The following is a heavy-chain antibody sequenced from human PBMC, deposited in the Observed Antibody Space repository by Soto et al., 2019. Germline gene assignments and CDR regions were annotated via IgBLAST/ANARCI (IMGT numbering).Heavy chain of an antibody. CDR2: IKDDGGDE. CDR1: GFTFSPYW. D-gene: IGHD6-19*01. Sequence: EVQLVESGGGLVQPGGSLRLSCAASGFTFSPYWMSWVRQAPGKGLEWVAIIKDDGGDEHYLEAVRGRFTIPRDNAKKFLYLAMDSLRVEDRAVYYCAGGSGWISDTWGQGTLVTVSS. CDR3: AGGSGWISDT. V-gene: IGHV3-7*05. J-gene: IGHJ5*02.